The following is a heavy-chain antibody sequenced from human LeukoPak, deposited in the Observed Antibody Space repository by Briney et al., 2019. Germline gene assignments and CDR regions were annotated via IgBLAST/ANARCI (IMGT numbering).Heavy chain of an antibody. CDR1: GFTFDDYA. V-gene: IGHV3-43D*03. CDR3: AKVAGTSRVVSYFDY. CDR2: ISWDGGST. J-gene: IGHJ4*02. Sequence: PGGSLRLSCAASGFTFDDYATHWVRQAPGKGLEWVSLISWDGGSTYYADSVKGRFTISRDNSKNSLYLQMNSLRAEDTALYYCAKVAGTSRVVSYFDYWGQGTLVTVSS. D-gene: IGHD6-19*01.